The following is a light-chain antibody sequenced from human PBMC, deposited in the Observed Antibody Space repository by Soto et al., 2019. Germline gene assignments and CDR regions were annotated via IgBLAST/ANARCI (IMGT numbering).Light chain of an antibody. J-gene: IGLJ3*02. CDR1: NIGTKS. V-gene: IGLV3-21*02. CDR3: QLWDSGSDHRV. CDR2: DDS. Sequence: SYELTQPPSVSVAPGQTARITCGGNNIGTKSVHWYQQKPGQAPVLVVHDDSARPSGIPERFSGSNSGHTATLTISRVEAGDEADYYCQLWDSGSDHRVFGGGTQLTVL.